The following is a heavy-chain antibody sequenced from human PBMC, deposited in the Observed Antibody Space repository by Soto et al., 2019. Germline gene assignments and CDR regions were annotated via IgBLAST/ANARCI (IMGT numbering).Heavy chain of an antibody. D-gene: IGHD3-10*01. J-gene: IGHJ6*02. CDR1: GGSISSSNW. V-gene: IGHV4-4*02. CDR3: ARAYLYYYGSGDKKFYYYYGMDV. CDR2: IYHSGST. Sequence: SETLSLTCAVSGGSISSSNWWCWVRQPPGKGLEWIGEIYHSGSTNYNPSLKSRVTISVDKSKNQFSLKLSSVTAADTAVYYCARAYLYYYGSGDKKFYYYYGMDVWGQGTTVTVSS.